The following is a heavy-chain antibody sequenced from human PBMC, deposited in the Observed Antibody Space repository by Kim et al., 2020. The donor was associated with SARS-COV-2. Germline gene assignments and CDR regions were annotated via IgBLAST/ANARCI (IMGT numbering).Heavy chain of an antibody. D-gene: IGHD3-10*01. CDR3: ARACREITMVRGVITELNWFDP. Sequence: SETLSLTCTVSGGSISSGGYYWSWIRQHPGKGLEWIGYIYYSGSTYYNPSLKSRVTISVDTSKNQFSLKLSSVTAADTAVYYCARACREITMVRGVITELNWFDPWGQGTLVTVSS. J-gene: IGHJ5*02. CDR2: IYYSGST. CDR1: GGSISSGGYY. V-gene: IGHV4-31*03.